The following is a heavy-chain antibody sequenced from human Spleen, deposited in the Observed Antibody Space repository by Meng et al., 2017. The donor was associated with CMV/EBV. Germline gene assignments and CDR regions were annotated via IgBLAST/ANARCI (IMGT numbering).Heavy chain of an antibody. V-gene: IGHV4-38-2*02. D-gene: IGHD3-3*01. Sequence: SETLSLTCTVSGYSISSGYYWGWIRQPPGKGLEWIGYIYYSGSTNYNPSLKSRVTISVDTSKNQFSLKLSSVTAADTAVYYCARGGTFGVVNWFDPWGQGTLVTVSS. J-gene: IGHJ5*02. CDR3: ARGGTFGVVNWFDP. CDR2: IYYSGST. CDR1: GYSISSGYY.